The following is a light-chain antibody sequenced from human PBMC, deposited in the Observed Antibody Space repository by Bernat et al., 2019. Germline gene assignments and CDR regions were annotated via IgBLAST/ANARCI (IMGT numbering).Light chain of an antibody. CDR3: QQLDNFPIT. CDR1: QIIGTY. CDR2: GAS. V-gene: IGKV1-9*01. Sequence: DIQLTQSPSFLSASVGDRVTITCRASQIIGTYLAWYQQKPGKAPNLLIYGASTLQSGVPSRFSGSGSGTEFTLTISSLQPEDLTTYYCQQLDNFPITFGQGTRLEIK. J-gene: IGKJ5*01.